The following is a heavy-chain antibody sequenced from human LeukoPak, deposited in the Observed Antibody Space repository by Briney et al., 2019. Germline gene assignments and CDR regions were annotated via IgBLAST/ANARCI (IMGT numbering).Heavy chain of an antibody. J-gene: IGHJ3*02. CDR1: GFTFSSYS. CDR2: ISSSSSYI. V-gene: IGHV3-21*01. Sequence: GGSLRLSCAASGFTFSSYSMNWVRQAPAKGLEGVSSISSSSSYIYYADSVKGRFTISRDNAKNSLYLQMNSLRAEDTAVYYCARDLDQQLWDYYDSSDSIWGQGTMVTVSS. CDR3: ARDLDQQLWDYYDSSDSI. D-gene: IGHD3-22*01.